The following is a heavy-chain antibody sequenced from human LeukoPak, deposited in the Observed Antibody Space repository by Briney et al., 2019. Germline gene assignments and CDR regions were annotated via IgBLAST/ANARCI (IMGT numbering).Heavy chain of an antibody. CDR1: GFTFSSYA. D-gene: IGHD3-10*01. J-gene: IGHJ4*02. CDR3: AKGDRGSYGLFDY. CDR2: LSGSGGST. Sequence: GGSLRLSCAASGFTFSSYAMSWVRQAPGKGLEWVSALSGSGGSTYYADSVKGRFTISRDNSKNTLYLQMSSLRVEDTAVYYCAKGDRGSYGLFDYWGQGTLVTASS. V-gene: IGHV3-23*01.